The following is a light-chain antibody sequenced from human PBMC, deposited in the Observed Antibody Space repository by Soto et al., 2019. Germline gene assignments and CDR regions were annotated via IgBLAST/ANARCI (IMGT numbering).Light chain of an antibody. V-gene: IGKV3-15*01. Sequence: EIVLTQSPGTLSLSPGDRATLSCRASQSMSNSNLAWYQHKPGQAPRLIFYGASTRATGIPARCSGSGSGTEFTLTISSLQSEDFAVYDCQQYNNWPTWTFGQGTKVDIK. CDR2: GAS. CDR3: QQYNNWPTWT. J-gene: IGKJ1*01. CDR1: QSMSNSN.